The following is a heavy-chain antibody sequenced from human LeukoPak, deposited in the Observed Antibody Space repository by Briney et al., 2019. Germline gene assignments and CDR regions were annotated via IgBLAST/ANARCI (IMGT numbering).Heavy chain of an antibody. Sequence: GGSLRLSCAASGFTFSNYNMNWVRQAPGKGLEWVSSIGSSSSYISYADSVKGRFTISRDNAKNSLYLQMNSLRAEDTAVYFCARELITYGDYPYYLDYWGQGTLVTVSS. CDR2: IGSSSSYI. J-gene: IGHJ4*02. CDR1: GFTFSNYN. V-gene: IGHV3-21*01. CDR3: ARELITYGDYPYYLDY. D-gene: IGHD4-17*01.